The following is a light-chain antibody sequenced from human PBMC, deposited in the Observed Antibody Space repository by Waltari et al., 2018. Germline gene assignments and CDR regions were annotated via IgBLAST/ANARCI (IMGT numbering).Light chain of an antibody. CDR1: SSHIGSNY. J-gene: IGLJ2*01. CDR3: AAWDDSLSGPV. Sequence: QSVLTQPPSASGTPGQGVTISCPGSSSHIGSNYVCFYNQLPGTTPKLLIYTNGPRPSGVPDRFSGSKSGTSASLAVSGLRSEDEADYYCAAWDDSLSGPVFGGGTKLTVL. CDR2: TNG. V-gene: IGLV1-47*01.